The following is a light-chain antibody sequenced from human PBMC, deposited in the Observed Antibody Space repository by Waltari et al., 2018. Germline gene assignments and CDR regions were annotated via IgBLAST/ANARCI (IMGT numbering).Light chain of an antibody. V-gene: IGKV1-39*01. CDR1: RGIDSY. Sequence: DIQMTQSPSSLSTSVGDRVTITRRASRGIDSYLNWYQQRPGRAPKLLNYDASTLQREVPTRFSGGGIGTDFTLTINNLQPEDFATYFCQQSYSPPFTFGQGTRLEI. J-gene: IGKJ5*01. CDR2: DAS. CDR3: QQSYSPPFT.